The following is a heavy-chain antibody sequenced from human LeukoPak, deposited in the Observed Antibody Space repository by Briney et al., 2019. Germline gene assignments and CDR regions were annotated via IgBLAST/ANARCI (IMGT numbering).Heavy chain of an antibody. J-gene: IGHJ4*02. CDR2: IYYSGST. Sequence: PSETLSLTCTVSGGSISSYYWSWIRQPPGKGLEWIGYIYYSGSTYYNPSLKSRVTISVDTSKNQFSLKLSSVTAADTAVYYCARGQAVTNPQFDYWGQGTLVTVSS. V-gene: IGHV4-59*12. CDR3: ARGQAVTNPQFDY. CDR1: GGSISSYY. D-gene: IGHD4-11*01.